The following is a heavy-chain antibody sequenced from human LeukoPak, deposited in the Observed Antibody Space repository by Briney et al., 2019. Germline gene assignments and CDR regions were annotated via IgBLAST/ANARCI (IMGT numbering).Heavy chain of an antibody. J-gene: IGHJ4*02. D-gene: IGHD2-2*01. Sequence: GGSLRLSCAASGFTFSSYGMHWVRQTPGKGLEWVSAISGSGGSTYYADSVKGRFTISRDNSKNTLYLQMNSLRAEDTAVYYCAKAPGYCSSTSCYYFDYWGQGTLVTVSS. CDR1: GFTFSSYG. CDR2: ISGSGGST. V-gene: IGHV3-23*01. CDR3: AKAPGYCSSTSCYYFDY.